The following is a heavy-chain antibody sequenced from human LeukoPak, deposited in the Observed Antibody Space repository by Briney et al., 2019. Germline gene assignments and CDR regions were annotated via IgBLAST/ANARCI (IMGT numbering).Heavy chain of an antibody. J-gene: IGHJ4*02. CDR2: IYYSGST. D-gene: IGHD1-26*01. CDR1: GVSISSYY. CDR3: ARHRGTRGHYDY. Sequence: SETLSLTCTVSGVSISSYYWSWIRQPPGKGLEWIGYIYYSGSTNYNPSLKSRVTISVDTSKNHFSLKLSSVTAADTAVYYCARHRGTRGHYDYWGQGTLVTVSS. V-gene: IGHV4-59*08.